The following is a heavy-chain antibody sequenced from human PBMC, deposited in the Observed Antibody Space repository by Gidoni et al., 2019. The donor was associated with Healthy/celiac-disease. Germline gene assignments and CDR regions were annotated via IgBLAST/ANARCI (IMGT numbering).Heavy chain of an antibody. V-gene: IGHV1-69*12. D-gene: IGHD5-12*01. CDR3: ARERGYSGYDGGTFDY. Sequence: QVQLVQSGAEVKKPGSSVKVSCKATGGTFRSYSISGVRQAPGQGLEWMGGIIPFFGTANSAQKFQGRLTITADESTSTAYMELSSLRSEDTAVYYCARERGYSGYDGGTFDYWGQGTVVTVSS. CDR1: GGTFRSYS. J-gene: IGHJ4*02. CDR2: IIPFFGTA.